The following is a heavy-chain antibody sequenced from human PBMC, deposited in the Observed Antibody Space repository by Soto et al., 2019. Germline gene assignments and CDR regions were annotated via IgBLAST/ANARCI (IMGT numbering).Heavy chain of an antibody. Sequence: VASVKVSCKASGYTFTSYAMHLVRQAPGQRLEWMGWINAGNGNTKYSQKFQGRVTITRDTSASTAYMELSSLRSEDTAVYYCARGDDSSGYYPKAALDYWGQGTLVTVSS. V-gene: IGHV1-3*01. CDR3: ARGDDSSGYYPKAALDY. CDR2: INAGNGNT. CDR1: GYTFTSYA. J-gene: IGHJ4*02. D-gene: IGHD3-22*01.